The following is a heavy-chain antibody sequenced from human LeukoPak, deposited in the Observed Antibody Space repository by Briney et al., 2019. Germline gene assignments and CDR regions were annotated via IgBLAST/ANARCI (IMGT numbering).Heavy chain of an antibody. CDR3: ARVDVQFGY. CDR1: GFTFSGYW. CDR2: VKQDGSEK. V-gene: IGHV3-7*01. D-gene: IGHD3-16*01. Sequence: GGSLRLSCAASGFTFSGYWMTWVRQAPGKGLEWVANVKQDGSEKFYVDSVKGRFTISRDNAKNSLYLHLNSLRAEDTAVYYCARVDVQFGYWGQGTLVTVSS. J-gene: IGHJ4*02.